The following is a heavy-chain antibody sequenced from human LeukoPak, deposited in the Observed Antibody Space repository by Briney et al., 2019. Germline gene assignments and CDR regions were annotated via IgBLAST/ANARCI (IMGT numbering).Heavy chain of an antibody. J-gene: IGHJ4*02. CDR1: GGSIINSNW. Sequence: PSGTLSLTCAVSGGSIINSNWWSWVRQPPGKGLEWIGEIDHSGSTSYNPSLKSRVTMSVDRSQNQFSLRLSTVTAADTAVYYCARTDILTGSVDHWGQGTLVTVSS. D-gene: IGHD3-9*01. V-gene: IGHV4-4*02. CDR3: ARTDILTGSVDH. CDR2: IDHSGST.